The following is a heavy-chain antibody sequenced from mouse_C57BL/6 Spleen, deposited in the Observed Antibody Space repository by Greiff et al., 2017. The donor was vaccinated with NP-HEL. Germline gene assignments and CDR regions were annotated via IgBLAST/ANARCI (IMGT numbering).Heavy chain of an antibody. CDR2: IYPGDGDT. V-gene: IGHV1-82*01. J-gene: IGHJ1*03. CDR3: ARGGVTTYFDV. Sequence: QVQLQQSGPELVKPGASVKISCKASGYAFSSSWMNWVKQRPGKGLEWIGRIYPGDGDTNYNGKFKGKATLTADKSSSTAYMQLSSLTSEDSAVYFCARGGVTTYFDVWGTGTTVTVSS. CDR1: GYAFSSSW. D-gene: IGHD2-2*01.